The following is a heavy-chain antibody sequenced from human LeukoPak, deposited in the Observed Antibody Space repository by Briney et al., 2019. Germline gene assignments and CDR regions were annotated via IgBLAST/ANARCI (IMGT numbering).Heavy chain of an antibody. V-gene: IGHV3-23*01. D-gene: IGHD5-24*01. J-gene: IGHJ4*02. Sequence: GGSLRLSCAASGFTFSGDAMTWVRQAPGKGLEWVSTVSGSGGSTYHADSVKGRFTISRDNAKNSLYLQMNSLRAEDTAVYYCARPRGNVEMAAIPFDYWGQGTLVTVSS. CDR1: GFTFSGDA. CDR2: VSGSGGST. CDR3: ARPRGNVEMAAIPFDY.